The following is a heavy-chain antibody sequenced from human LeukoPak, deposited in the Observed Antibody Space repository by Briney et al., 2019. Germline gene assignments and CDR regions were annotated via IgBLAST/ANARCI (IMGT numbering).Heavy chain of an antibody. CDR1: GFTFSSYS. D-gene: IGHD2-2*01. CDR2: ISSRIKTI. V-gene: IGHV3-48*02. Sequence: GGSLRLSCAASGFTFSSYSMNWVRRAPGKGLEWVSYISSRIKTIYYADSVKGRFTISRDNAKNSLYLQMNSLRDEDTAVYYCARTPSVVAPAALDYWGQGTLITVSS. J-gene: IGHJ4*02. CDR3: ARTPSVVAPAALDY.